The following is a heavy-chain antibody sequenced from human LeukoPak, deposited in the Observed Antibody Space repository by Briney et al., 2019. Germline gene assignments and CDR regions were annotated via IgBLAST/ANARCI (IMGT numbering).Heavy chain of an antibody. D-gene: IGHD2-15*01. CDR3: AREYCSGGSCYSGVDY. V-gene: IGHV1-46*01. Sequence: ASVKVSCKASGYTFTSYYMHWVRQAPGQGLEWMGIINPSGGSTSYAQKFQGRVTMTRDTSTSTVYMELSSLRSEDTAMYYCAREYCSGGSCYSGVDYWGQGTLVTVSS. CDR1: GYTFTSYY. J-gene: IGHJ4*02. CDR2: INPSGGST.